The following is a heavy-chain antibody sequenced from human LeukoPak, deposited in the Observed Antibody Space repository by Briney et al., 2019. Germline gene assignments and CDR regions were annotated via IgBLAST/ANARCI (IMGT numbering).Heavy chain of an antibody. V-gene: IGHV3-15*01. Sequence: GGSLRLSCAASGFTFSNAWMSWVRQAPGKGLEWVGRTKSKTDGGTTDYAAPVKGRFTISRDDSKTTLYLQMNSLKTEDTALYYCTTRRSSGYHLPYYYYYYMDVWGKGTTVTVSS. CDR2: TKSKTDGGTT. J-gene: IGHJ6*03. D-gene: IGHD3-22*01. CDR1: GFTFSNAW. CDR3: TTRRSSGYHLPYYYYYYMDV.